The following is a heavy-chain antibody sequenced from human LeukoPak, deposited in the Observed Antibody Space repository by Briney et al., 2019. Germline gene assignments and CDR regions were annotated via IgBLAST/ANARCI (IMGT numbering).Heavy chain of an antibody. CDR1: GYTFTGYY. CDR3: ARATYYYGSGSFVLDY. Sequence: ASVKVSCKASGYTFTGYYMYWVRQAPGQGLDWMGWINPKSGGTNYAQKFQGRVTMTRDTSISTAYMELRRLRSDDTAVYYCARATYYYGSGSFVLDYWGQGTLVTVSS. V-gene: IGHV1-2*02. D-gene: IGHD3-10*01. CDR2: INPKSGGT. J-gene: IGHJ4*02.